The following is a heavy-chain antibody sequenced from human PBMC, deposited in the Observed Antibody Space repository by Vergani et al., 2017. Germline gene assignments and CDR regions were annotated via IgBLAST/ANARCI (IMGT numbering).Heavy chain of an antibody. Sequence: EVQLVESGGGLVKPGGSLRLSCAASGFTFSSYSMNWVRQAPGKGLEWVSAISGSGGSTYYADSVKGRFTISRDNSKNTLYLQMNSLRAEDTAVYYCAKGIPNRYCSGGSCSAPFDYWGQGTLVTVSS. CDR1: GFTFSSYS. D-gene: IGHD2-15*01. CDR2: ISGSGGST. V-gene: IGHV3-23*04. J-gene: IGHJ4*02. CDR3: AKGIPNRYCSGGSCSAPFDY.